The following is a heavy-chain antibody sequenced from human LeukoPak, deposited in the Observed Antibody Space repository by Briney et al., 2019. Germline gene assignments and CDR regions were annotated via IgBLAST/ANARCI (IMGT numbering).Heavy chain of an antibody. CDR1: GFTFSSYA. V-gene: IGHV3-23*01. D-gene: IGHD3-10*01. CDR2: ISGSGAYT. Sequence: GGSLLLSCAASGFTFSSYAMSWVRPAPGKGLEWVSTISGSGAYTYYADSVKGRFTISRDNSKKTLYLQMNSLRAEDTAVYYCAKYFASGSYYKLPHWGQGTLVTVSS. J-gene: IGHJ1*01. CDR3: AKYFASGSYYKLPH.